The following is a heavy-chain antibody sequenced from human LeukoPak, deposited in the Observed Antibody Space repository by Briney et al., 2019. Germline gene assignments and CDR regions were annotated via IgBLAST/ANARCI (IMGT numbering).Heavy chain of an antibody. D-gene: IGHD3-3*01. Sequence: GGSLRLSCAAFGFTFSKHGMHWVRQAPGKGLEWVAFIRYDGSYEDYADSVKGRFTISRDNSKNTLYLQMNSLRTEDTAVYYCARGYYDFWSGYFPQLFDYWGQGTLVTVSS. J-gene: IGHJ4*02. CDR3: ARGYYDFWSGYFPQLFDY. V-gene: IGHV3-30*02. CDR2: IRYDGSYE. CDR1: GFTFSKHG.